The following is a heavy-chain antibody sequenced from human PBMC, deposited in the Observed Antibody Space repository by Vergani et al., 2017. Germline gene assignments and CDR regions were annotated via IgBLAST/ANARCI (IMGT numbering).Heavy chain of an antibody. J-gene: IGHJ4*02. CDR3: AKVVVVVTATTHFDY. D-gene: IGHD2-21*02. V-gene: IGHV3-23*01. CDR2: ISGSGGST. Sequence: EVQLLESGGGLVQPGGSLRLSCAASGFTFSSYAMSWVRQAPGKGLEWVSAISGSGGSTYYADSVKGRFTISRDNSKTTLYLQMNSLRAEDTAVYYCAKVVVVVTATTHFDYWGQGTLVTVAS. CDR1: GFTFSSYA.